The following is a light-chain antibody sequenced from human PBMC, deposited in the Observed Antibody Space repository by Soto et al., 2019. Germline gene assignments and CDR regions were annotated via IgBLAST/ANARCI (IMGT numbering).Light chain of an antibody. Sequence: DIQMTQSPSSLSASVGDSVTITCRASQRIGSYVNWYQQKPGKAPKLHIYAATNLEEGVPSRFSGSGSGTDFSLSVSGLQPEDFATYYCQQSYSIPVWTFGHGTKVDIK. J-gene: IGKJ1*01. V-gene: IGKV1-39*01. CDR3: QQSYSIPVWT. CDR2: AAT. CDR1: QRIGSY.